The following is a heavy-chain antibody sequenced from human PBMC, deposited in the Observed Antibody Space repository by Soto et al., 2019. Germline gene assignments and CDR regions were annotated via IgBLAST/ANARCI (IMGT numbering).Heavy chain of an antibody. J-gene: IGHJ4*02. CDR1: GFTFSSYA. CDR2: ISGSGGST. Sequence: PGGSLRLSCAASGFTFSSYAMSWVRQAPGKGLEWVSAISGSGGSTYYADSVKGRFTISRDNSKNTLYLQMNSLRAEDTAVYYCAKDATIFGVVWNYFDYWGQGTLVTVSS. V-gene: IGHV3-23*01. CDR3: AKDATIFGVVWNYFDY. D-gene: IGHD3-3*01.